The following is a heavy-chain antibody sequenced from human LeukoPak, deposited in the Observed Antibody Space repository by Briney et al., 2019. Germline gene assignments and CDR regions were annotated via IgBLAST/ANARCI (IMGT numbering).Heavy chain of an antibody. CDR2: IDASGTDT. V-gene: IGHV3-23*01. CDR1: RFTFTTDA. J-gene: IGHJ5*02. D-gene: IGHD2-2*01. CDR3: AKLRSCSSTSCS. Sequence: PGGSPRLSCAASRFTFTTDAMTWVRQAPGKGLEWVSSIDASGTDTYYADSVKGRFTISRDNSKDTLYLQMNSLRAEDTALYYYAKLRSCSSTSCSWGQGTLVTVSS.